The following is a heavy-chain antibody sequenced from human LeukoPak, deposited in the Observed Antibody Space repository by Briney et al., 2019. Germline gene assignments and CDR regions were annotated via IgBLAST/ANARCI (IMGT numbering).Heavy chain of an antibody. CDR3: AREGTGKDFDY. J-gene: IGHJ4*02. CDR2: INPSSGST. Sequence: ASVKVSCKASGYTFTSYYMHWVRQAPGQGLEWMGIINPSSGSTGYAQRFRGRVTMTRDTSTSTVYMELSSLRSEDTAVYYCAREGTGKDFDYWGQGTLVTVSS. V-gene: IGHV1-46*01. D-gene: IGHD1-1*01. CDR1: GYTFTSYY.